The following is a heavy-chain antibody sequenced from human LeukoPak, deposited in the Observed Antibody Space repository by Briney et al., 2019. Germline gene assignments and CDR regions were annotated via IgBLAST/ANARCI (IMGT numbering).Heavy chain of an antibody. D-gene: IGHD3-22*01. V-gene: IGHV3-21*01. CDR1: GFTFSSYM. CDR3: ARDGGSYYDSRGVDY. CDR2: ISTSSSYI. J-gene: IGHJ4*02. Sequence: GGSLRLSCAASGFTFSSYMMNWVRQAPGKGLEWVSSISTSSSYIYYADSVKGRFTISRDNARNSVYLQMNSLRADDTAVYYCARDGGSYYDSRGVDYWGQGTLVTVSS.